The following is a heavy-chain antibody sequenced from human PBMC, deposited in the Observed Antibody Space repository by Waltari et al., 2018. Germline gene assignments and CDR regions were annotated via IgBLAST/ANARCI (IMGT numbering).Heavy chain of an antibody. V-gene: IGHV1-24*01. CDR3: ATIGSGVHDAFDI. J-gene: IGHJ3*02. Sequence: QVQLVQSGAEVKKPGASVKVSCKVSGYTLTELSMHWVRQAPGKGLEWMGGFDPEDGETIYAQKFQGRVTITEDTSTDTAYMELSSLRSEDTAVYYCATIGSGVHDAFDIWGQGTMVTVSS. D-gene: IGHD3-3*01. CDR1: GYTLTELS. CDR2: FDPEDGET.